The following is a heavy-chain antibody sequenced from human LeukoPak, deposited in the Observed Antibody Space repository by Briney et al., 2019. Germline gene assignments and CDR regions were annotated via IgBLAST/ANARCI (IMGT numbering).Heavy chain of an antibody. Sequence: ARSLRLSCAASGFTFSSYAMHWVRQAPGKGLEWVAVIWYDGSNKYYADSVKGRFTLSRDHSKNTLYLQMKSLRAEDTAVYYWARELEIAVADTLGYWGQGTLVTVSS. J-gene: IGHJ4*02. CDR1: GFTFSSYA. D-gene: IGHD6-19*01. CDR3: ARELEIAVADTLGY. CDR2: IWYDGSNK. V-gene: IGHV3-33*01.